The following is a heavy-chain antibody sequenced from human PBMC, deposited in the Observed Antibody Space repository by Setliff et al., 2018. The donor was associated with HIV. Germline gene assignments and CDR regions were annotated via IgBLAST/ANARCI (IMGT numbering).Heavy chain of an antibody. CDR3: ARVFPPIRGAPFGTPPGAFDI. CDR2: IYSSGST. CDR1: GGSMSTYY. Sequence: SETLSLTCSVSGGSMSTYYWSWIRQPAGKGLEWIGRIYSSGSTIYNPSLRSRVTMSVDTSKSQSSLKLTSVTAADTAVYYCARVFPPIRGAPFGTPPGAFDIWGQGTMVTVSS. V-gene: IGHV4-4*07. J-gene: IGHJ3*02. D-gene: IGHD2-15*01.